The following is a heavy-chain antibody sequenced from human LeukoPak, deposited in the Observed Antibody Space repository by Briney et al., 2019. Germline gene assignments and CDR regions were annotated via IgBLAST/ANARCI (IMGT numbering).Heavy chain of an antibody. CDR3: ARYDNGNHNWFDP. J-gene: IGHJ5*02. Sequence: SETLSLTCAVYGGSLSGYYWSWIRQPPGRGLEWVGEINHSGSTNYNPSLKSRVTISVDTTKNQFSLKLSSVTAADTAVYYCARYDNGNHNWFDPWGQGTLVTVSS. D-gene: IGHD1-14*01. CDR1: GGSLSGYY. V-gene: IGHV4-34*01. CDR2: INHSGST.